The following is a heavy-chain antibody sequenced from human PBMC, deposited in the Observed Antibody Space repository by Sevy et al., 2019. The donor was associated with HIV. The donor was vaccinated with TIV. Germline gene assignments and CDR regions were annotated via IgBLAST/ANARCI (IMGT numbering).Heavy chain of an antibody. CDR1: GFTFSSYA. D-gene: IGHD6-13*01. V-gene: IGHV3-30-3*01. CDR3: AREYSSWSLYYFDY. CDR2: ISYDGSNK. J-gene: IGHJ4*02. Sequence: GGSLRLSCAASGFTFSSYAMHWVRQAPGKGLEWVAVISYDGSNKYYADSVKGRLTISRDNSKNTLYLQMNSLRAEDTAVYYCAREYSSWSLYYFDYWGQGTLVTVSS.